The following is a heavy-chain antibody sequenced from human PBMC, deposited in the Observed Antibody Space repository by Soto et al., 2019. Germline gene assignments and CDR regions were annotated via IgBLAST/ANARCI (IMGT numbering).Heavy chain of an antibody. V-gene: IGHV1-69*06. CDR1: GGTFSSYA. CDR2: IIPIFGTA. J-gene: IGHJ4*02. Sequence: ASVKVSFKACGGTFSSYAISWLRQAPGQGLEWMGGIIPIFGTANYAQKFQGRVTITADKSTSTAYMELSSLRSEDTAVYYCARARNRGVTEFVDLDYWGQGTLVTVSS. CDR3: ARARNRGVTEFVDLDY. D-gene: IGHD3-10*01.